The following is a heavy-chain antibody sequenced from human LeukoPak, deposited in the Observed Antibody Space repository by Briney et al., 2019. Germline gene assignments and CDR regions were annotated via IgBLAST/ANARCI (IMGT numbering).Heavy chain of an antibody. CDR2: IIPMLGTV. J-gene: IGHJ6*02. D-gene: IGHD6-13*01. Sequence: SVKVSCKASGGTFSSYAINWVRQAPGQGLEWMGRIIPMLGTVNYAQKFQGRVTIIADKSTSTAYMELSSLRSEDTAVYYCARWAAAAGKGMDVWGQGTTVTVSS. V-gene: IGHV1-69*04. CDR1: GGTFSSYA. CDR3: ARWAAAAGKGMDV.